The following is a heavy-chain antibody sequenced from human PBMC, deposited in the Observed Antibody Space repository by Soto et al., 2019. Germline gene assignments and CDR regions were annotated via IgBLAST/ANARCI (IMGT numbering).Heavy chain of an antibody. CDR3: ARDRYGDPLWGQDDFDY. Sequence: EVQLVESGGGLVKPGGSLRLSCAASGFTFSNAWMSWVRQAPGKGLEWVGRIKSKTDGGTTDYAAPVKGRFTISRDNSKNTLYLQMNSLRAEDTAIYYCARDRYGDPLWGQDDFDYWGQGTLVTVSA. J-gene: IGHJ4*02. CDR2: IKSKTDGGTT. V-gene: IGHV3-15*01. CDR1: GFTFSNAW. D-gene: IGHD2-21*02.